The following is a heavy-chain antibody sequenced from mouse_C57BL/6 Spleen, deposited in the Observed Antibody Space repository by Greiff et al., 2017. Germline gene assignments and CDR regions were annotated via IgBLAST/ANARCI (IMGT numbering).Heavy chain of an antibody. V-gene: IGHV5-17*01. CDR2: ISSGSSTI. Sequence: EVQVVESGGGLVKPGGSLKLSCAASGFTFSDYGMHWVRQAPEKGLEWVAYISSGSSTIYYADTVKGRFTISRDNAKNTLFLQMTSLRAEDTAMYYCARFPFAYWGQGTLVTVSA. CDR1: GFTFSDYG. CDR3: ARFPFAY. J-gene: IGHJ3*01.